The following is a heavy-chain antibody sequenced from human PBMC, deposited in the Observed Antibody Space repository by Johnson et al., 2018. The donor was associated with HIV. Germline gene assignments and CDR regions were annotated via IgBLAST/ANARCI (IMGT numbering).Heavy chain of an antibody. Sequence: QMQLVESGGGVVQPGRSLRLSCAASGFTFSSYAMHWVRQAPGTGLEWVAVISYDGSNKYYADSVKGRFTISRDNSKNTLYLQMNSLRAEDTAVYYCANSYSSSSGNNDYAFDIWGQGTMVTVSS. CDR3: ANSYSSSSGNNDYAFDI. V-gene: IGHV3-30*04. D-gene: IGHD6-6*01. CDR2: ISYDGSNK. CDR1: GFTFSSYA. J-gene: IGHJ3*02.